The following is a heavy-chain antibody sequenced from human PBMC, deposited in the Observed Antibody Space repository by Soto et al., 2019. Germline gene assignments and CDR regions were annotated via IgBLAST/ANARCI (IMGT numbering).Heavy chain of an antibody. D-gene: IGHD5-18*01. J-gene: IGHJ6*02. V-gene: IGHV1-18*01. CDR3: VRCIQGDYYYGMDV. CDR1: GYTFYSHS. Sequence: GASVKVSCKASGYTFYSHSISWVRQAPGQGLEWMGRINADYGNTQYAQKFRGRVTMTTDTSTTTVYMELTNLRSDDTAVYYCVRCIQGDYYYGMDVWG. CDR2: INADYGNT.